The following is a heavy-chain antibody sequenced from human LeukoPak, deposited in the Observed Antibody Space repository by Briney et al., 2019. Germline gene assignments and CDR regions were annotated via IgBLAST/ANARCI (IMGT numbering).Heavy chain of an antibody. Sequence: ASVKVSCKASGYTFTSYGISWVRQATGQGLEWMGWMNPNSGNKGYAQKFQGRVTMTRNTSISTAYMELSSLRSEDTAVCYCASVRSDQLYNWFDPWGQGTLVTVSS. CDR1: GYTFTSYG. V-gene: IGHV1-8*02. J-gene: IGHJ5*02. D-gene: IGHD3-10*02. CDR3: ASVRSDQLYNWFDP. CDR2: MNPNSGNK.